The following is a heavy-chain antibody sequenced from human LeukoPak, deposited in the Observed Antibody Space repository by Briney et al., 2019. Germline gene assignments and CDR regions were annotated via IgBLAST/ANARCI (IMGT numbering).Heavy chain of an antibody. J-gene: IGHJ4*02. V-gene: IGHV4-34*01. CDR2: INHSGST. D-gene: IGHD2-15*01. Sequence: SESLSLTCAVYGGSFSGYSWSWIRQPPGKGLEWIGEINHSGSTNYNPSLKSLVTISVDTYKNQFSLKLSSVTAADTAVYYCAREERYCSGGSCYPVDYWGQGTLVTVSS. CDR1: GGSFSGYS. CDR3: AREERYCSGGSCYPVDY.